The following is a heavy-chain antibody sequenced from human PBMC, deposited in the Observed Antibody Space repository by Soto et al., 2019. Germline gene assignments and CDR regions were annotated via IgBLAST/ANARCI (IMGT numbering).Heavy chain of an antibody. V-gene: IGHV3-30*04. D-gene: IGHD3-16*01. CDR3: ARDLMITFERGGDKYYYTGMDV. CDR2: ISYDGNNK. CDR1: GFTLSTYA. Sequence: QVQLVESGGGVVQPGRSLRLSCAASGFTLSTYAVHWVRQAPGKGLEWVAVISYDGNNKYHADSVKGRFTISRDNSKNTLYLQMNSLRADDTAVYYCARDLMITFERGGDKYYYTGMDVWGQGTTVTVSS. J-gene: IGHJ6*02.